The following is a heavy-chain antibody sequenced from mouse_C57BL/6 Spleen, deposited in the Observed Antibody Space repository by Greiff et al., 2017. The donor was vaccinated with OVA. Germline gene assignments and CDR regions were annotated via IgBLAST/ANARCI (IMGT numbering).Heavy chain of an antibody. CDR2: INPYNGDT. J-gene: IGHJ1*03. D-gene: IGHD2-2*01. Sequence: VQLQQSGPELVKPGDSVKISCKASGYSFTGYFLNWVMQSHGKSLEWIGRINPYNGDTFYNQKFKGKATLTVDKSSSTAHMELRSLTSEDSAVYYCARFYGYDGYFDVWGTGTTVTVSS. CDR1: GYSFTGYF. CDR3: ARFYGYDGYFDV. V-gene: IGHV1-20*01.